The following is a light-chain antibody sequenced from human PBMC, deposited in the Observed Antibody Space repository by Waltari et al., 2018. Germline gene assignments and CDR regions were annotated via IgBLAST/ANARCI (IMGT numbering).Light chain of an antibody. J-gene: IGKJ2*01. V-gene: IGKV3-15*01. CDR1: QSVSSN. CDR2: GAS. Sequence: EIVMTQSPATLSVSPGERATLSCRASQSVSSNLAWYQQKPGQAPRLLIYGASTRATGIPASFSGSGSGTEFTLTISSLQSEDFAVYYCQPYNNWPRYTFGQGTKLEIK. CDR3: QPYNNWPRYT.